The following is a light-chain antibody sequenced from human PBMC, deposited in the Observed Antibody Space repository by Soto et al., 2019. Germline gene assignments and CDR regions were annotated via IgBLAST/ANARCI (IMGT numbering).Light chain of an antibody. CDR2: GAS. CDR3: QQYGGSPIT. J-gene: IGKJ5*01. V-gene: IGKV3-20*01. CDR1: QNINSDY. Sequence: EIVLTQSPGTLSLSPGERATLSCRASQNINSDYFAWYQQKPGQAPRLLIFGASTRATGIPDRFSGSGAGADFTLTISRLEPDDFALYFCQQYGGSPITFGLGTRLEIK.